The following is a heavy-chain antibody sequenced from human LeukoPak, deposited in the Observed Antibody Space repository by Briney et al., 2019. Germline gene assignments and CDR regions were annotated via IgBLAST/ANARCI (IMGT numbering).Heavy chain of an antibody. CDR2: INTDGSAT. CDR3: ARGCDSGCYGLGY. CDR1: GLTFSNYW. J-gene: IGHJ4*02. D-gene: IGHD3-10*01. V-gene: IGHV3-74*01. Sequence: GGSLRLSCAASGLTFSNYWMHWVRQAPGKGLEWISRINTDGSATNYADSVRGRFTISRDNAKNTLYLQMSSLRAEDTAVYYCARGCDSGCYGLGYWGQGTLATVSS.